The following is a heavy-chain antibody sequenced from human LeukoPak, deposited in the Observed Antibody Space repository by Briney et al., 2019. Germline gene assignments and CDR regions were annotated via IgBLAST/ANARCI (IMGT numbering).Heavy chain of an antibody. CDR2: IYSGGST. CDR1: GFTVSSNY. Sequence: GGSLRLSCAASGFTVSSNYMSWVRQAPGKGLEWVSVIYSGGSTYYADSVKGRFTISRDTSKNTLYLRMNSLRAEDTAVYYCAKGGSAWYGFYGMDVWGQGTTVTVSS. CDR3: AKGGSAWYGFYGMDV. V-gene: IGHV3-53*01. D-gene: IGHD6-19*01. J-gene: IGHJ6*02.